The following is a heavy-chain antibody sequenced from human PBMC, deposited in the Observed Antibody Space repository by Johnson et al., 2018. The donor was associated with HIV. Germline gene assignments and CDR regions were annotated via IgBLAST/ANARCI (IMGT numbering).Heavy chain of an antibody. J-gene: IGHJ3*02. CDR2: ISWNSGSI. Sequence: HLVESGGGVVQPGRSLRLSCVASGFTFRSYAMHWVRQAPGKGLEWVSGISWNSGSIGYADSVKGRFTISRDNAKNSLYLQMNSLRAEDTALYYCAGYSSSWYDAFDIWGQGTMVTVSS. CDR1: GFTFRSYA. V-gene: IGHV3-9*01. CDR3: AGYSSSWYDAFDI. D-gene: IGHD6-13*01.